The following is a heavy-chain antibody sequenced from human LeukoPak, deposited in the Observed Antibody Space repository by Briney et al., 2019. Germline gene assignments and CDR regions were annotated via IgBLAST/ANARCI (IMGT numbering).Heavy chain of an antibody. CDR3: ARADAVETVTNIDFDY. D-gene: IGHD5-12*01. CDR2: MNPNNGDT. Sequence: ASVKVSCKASGYTFISYYVNWVRQAPGQGLEWMGRMNPNNGDTKYARKFQGRVTMTGDTSISTAYMEMTGLRYDDSAVYFCARADAVETVTNIDFDYWGQGTRVTVS. J-gene: IGHJ4*02. CDR1: GYTFISYY. V-gene: IGHV1-2*02.